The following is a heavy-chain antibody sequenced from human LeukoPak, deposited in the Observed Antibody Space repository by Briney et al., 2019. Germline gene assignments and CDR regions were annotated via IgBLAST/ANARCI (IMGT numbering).Heavy chain of an antibody. V-gene: IGHV3-7*01. Sequence: GGSLRLSCAASGFTFSSYWMNWVRQAPGKGLEWVANIKQDGSEKYYVDSVKGRFTISRDNAKNSLYLQMNSLRAEDTALFYCARGPSRANAFDIWGQGTMVTVSS. D-gene: IGHD2-2*01. CDR1: GFTFSSYW. CDR3: ARGPSRANAFDI. CDR2: IKQDGSEK. J-gene: IGHJ3*02.